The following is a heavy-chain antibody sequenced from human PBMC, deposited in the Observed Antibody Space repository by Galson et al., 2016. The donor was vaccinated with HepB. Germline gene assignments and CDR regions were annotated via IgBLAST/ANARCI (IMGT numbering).Heavy chain of an antibody. CDR3: ARGLRIGGRRGWYFDL. D-gene: IGHD6-6*01. V-gene: IGHV1-18*01. CDR1: GYRFGDYG. CDR2: ISTYDDNI. J-gene: IGHJ2*01. Sequence: SVKVSCKASGYRFGDYGISWVRQAPGQGLEWMGWISTYDDNIKYAEEVQGRVTMTTDTSTNTAYMELRSLRSDDTAVYYCARGLRIGGRRGWYFDLWGRGTLVTVSS.